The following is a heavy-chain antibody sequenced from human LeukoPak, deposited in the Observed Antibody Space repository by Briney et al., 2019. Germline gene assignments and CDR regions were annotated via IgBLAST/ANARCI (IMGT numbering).Heavy chain of an antibody. V-gene: IGHV3-23*01. Sequence: PGGSLRLSCAASGFTFSSYAMSWVRQAPGKGLEWVSAISGSGGSTYYADSVKGRFTISRDNSKNTLYLQMNSPRAEDTAVYYCAKDGVTYDIVVVVAAYWGQGTLVTVSS. CDR2: ISGSGGST. D-gene: IGHD2-15*01. CDR1: GFTFSSYA. CDR3: AKDGVTYDIVVVVAAY. J-gene: IGHJ4*02.